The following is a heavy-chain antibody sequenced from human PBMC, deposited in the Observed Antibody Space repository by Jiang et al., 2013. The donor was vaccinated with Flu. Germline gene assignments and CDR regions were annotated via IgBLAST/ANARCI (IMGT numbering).Heavy chain of an antibody. V-gene: IGHV6-1*01. J-gene: IGHJ6*02. CDR1: GDSVSSNSAA. CDR2: TYYRSQWYN. CDR3: VRGPPAYHYFGMDV. Sequence: QTLSLTCAISGDSVSSNSAAWNWIRQSPSRGLEWVARTYYRSQWYNDFTVSVKSRISINPDTSKNQFSLQLSSVTPEDAAVYYCVRGPPAYHYFGMDVWGQGTTVTVSS.